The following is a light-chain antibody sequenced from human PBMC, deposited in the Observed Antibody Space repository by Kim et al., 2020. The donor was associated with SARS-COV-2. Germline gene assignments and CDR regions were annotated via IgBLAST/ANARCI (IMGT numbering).Light chain of an antibody. CDR1: KLGDKN. CDR3: QAWDSSNVV. CDR2: EDT. J-gene: IGLJ2*01. V-gene: IGLV3-1*01. Sequence: SYELTQTPSVSVSPGQTASITCSGDKLGDKNVFWYQQKTGQSPVLVIYEDTKRPSGIPERFSGSNSGNKATLTISGTQAMDEADYYCQAWDSSNVV.